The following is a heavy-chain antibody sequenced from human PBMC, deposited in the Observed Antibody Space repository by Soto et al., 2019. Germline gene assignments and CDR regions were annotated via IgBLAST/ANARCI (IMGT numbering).Heavy chain of an antibody. CDR2: IIPIFGTA. V-gene: IGHV1-69*13. J-gene: IGHJ4*02. CDR3: ARSGIAVAGIGYFDY. Sequence: SVKVSCKASGVTFSSYAISWVRQAPGQGLEWMGGIIPIFGTANYAQKFQGRVTITADESTSTAYMELSSLRSEDTAVYYCARSGIAVAGIGYFDYWGQGTLVTVSS. CDR1: GVTFSSYA. D-gene: IGHD6-19*01.